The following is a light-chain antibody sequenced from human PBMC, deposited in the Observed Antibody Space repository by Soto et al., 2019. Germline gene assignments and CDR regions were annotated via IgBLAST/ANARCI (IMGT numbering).Light chain of an antibody. J-gene: IGLJ1*01. CDR1: SSDVGGYNY. CDR3: SSYTTSNTRQIV. Sequence: QSVLTQPVSVSGSPGQSITISCTGTSSDVGGYNYVSWYQHHPGKAPKLLIYDVSNRPSGISNRFSGSKSDNTASLTISGLQPGDEADYYCSSYTTSNTRQIVFGTGTKVTVL. CDR2: DVS. V-gene: IGLV2-14*03.